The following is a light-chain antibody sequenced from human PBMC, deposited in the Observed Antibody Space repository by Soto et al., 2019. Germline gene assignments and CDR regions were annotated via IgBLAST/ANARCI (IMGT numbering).Light chain of an antibody. CDR3: LQHKRWPFT. J-gene: IGKJ2*01. CDR2: AAS. CDR1: QSVSSS. Sequence: EIVMTQSPATLSVSPGERATLSCRASQSVSSSLAWFQQKPGQAPRLLIYAASARATGIAARLSGSGSGTEFTLPISSLQSEDFAFYCCLQHKRWPFTFGQVPKLELK. V-gene: IGKV3-15*01.